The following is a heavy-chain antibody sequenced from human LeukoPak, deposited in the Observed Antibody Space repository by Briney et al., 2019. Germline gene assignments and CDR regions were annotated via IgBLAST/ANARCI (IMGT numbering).Heavy chain of an antibody. CDR2: IYYSGTT. V-gene: IGHV4-39*01. CDR3: ARRPLPNWFDP. CDR1: GGSISSSSYY. Sequence: SETLSLTCTVSGGSISSSSYYWGWIRQPPGKGLEWIGSIYYSGTTHYNPSLKSRVTISVDPSKNQSSLRLSSVTAADTAVYYCARRPLPNWFDPWGQGTLVTVSS. J-gene: IGHJ5*02.